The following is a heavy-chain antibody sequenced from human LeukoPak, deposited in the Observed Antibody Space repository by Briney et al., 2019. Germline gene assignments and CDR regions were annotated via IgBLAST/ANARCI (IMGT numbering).Heavy chain of an antibody. CDR3: ASGSPDAFDI. CDR2: IIPIFGTA. J-gene: IGHJ3*02. D-gene: IGHD1-26*01. V-gene: IGHV1-69*05. Sequence: SVKVSCKASGGTFSSYAISWVRQAPGQGLEWMGGIIPIFGTANYAQKFQGRVTITTDESTSTAYMALSSLRSEDTAVYYCASGSPDAFDIWGQGTMVTVSS. CDR1: GGTFSSYA.